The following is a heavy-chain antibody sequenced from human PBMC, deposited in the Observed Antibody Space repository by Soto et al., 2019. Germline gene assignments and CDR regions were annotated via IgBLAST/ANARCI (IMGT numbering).Heavy chain of an antibody. J-gene: IGHJ4*02. CDR2: IWDDGNNK. D-gene: IGHD6-19*01. CDR3: ARDVLGDSSGCSDY. CDR1: GFTFSNYG. V-gene: IGHV3-33*01. Sequence: QVQLVESGGGVVQPGRSLRLSCAASGFTFSNYGMHWVRQAPGKGLEWVAVIWDDGNNKYYADSVKGRFTISRDNSKNTLYLQMNSLRVEDTAVYYCARDVLGDSSGCSDYWGQGTLVTVSS.